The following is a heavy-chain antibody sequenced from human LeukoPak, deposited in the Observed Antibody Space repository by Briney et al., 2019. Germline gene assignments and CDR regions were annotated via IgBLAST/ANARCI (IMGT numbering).Heavy chain of an antibody. CDR2: ISSGSSTI. J-gene: IGHJ6*02. CDR1: GFTFSSYS. Sequence: GGSLRLSCAASGFTFSSYSMKWVRQAPGKGLDWLSYISSGSSTIYYADSVKGRFTISRDNTKKTLYLEMNSLRAEDTAVYFCARVAHFDRGMDVWGQGTTVTVSS. V-gene: IGHV3-48*04. CDR3: ARVAHFDRGMDV. D-gene: IGHD3-9*01.